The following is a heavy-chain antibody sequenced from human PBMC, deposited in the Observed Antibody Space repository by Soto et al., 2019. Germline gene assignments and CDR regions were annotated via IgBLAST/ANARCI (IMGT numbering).Heavy chain of an antibody. Sequence: QVQLQESGPGLVKPSETLSLTCTVSVDSISTYYWTWIRQPPGKGLEWMWYFHYSANTNYNPSLKRRLTKSVDTSMNQFSLKLTSVTRADTGVYYCARTLEGGFDPWGEGILVTVSS. V-gene: IGHV4-59*01. J-gene: IGHJ5*02. CDR2: FHYSANT. CDR1: VDSISTYY. CDR3: ARTLEGGFDP. D-gene: IGHD3-16*01.